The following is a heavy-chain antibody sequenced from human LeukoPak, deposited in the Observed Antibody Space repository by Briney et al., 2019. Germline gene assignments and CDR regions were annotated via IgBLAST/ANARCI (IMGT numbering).Heavy chain of an antibody. CDR2: INHSGST. Sequence: TETLSLTCAVYGGSFSGYYWSWIRQPPGKGLEWIGEINHSGSTNYNPSLKSRVTISVDTSKNQFSLKLSSVTAADTAVYYCARGASKRDGYNEEWGQGTLVTVSS. J-gene: IGHJ4*02. CDR3: ARGASKRDGYNEE. CDR1: GGSFSGYY. V-gene: IGHV4-34*01. D-gene: IGHD5-24*01.